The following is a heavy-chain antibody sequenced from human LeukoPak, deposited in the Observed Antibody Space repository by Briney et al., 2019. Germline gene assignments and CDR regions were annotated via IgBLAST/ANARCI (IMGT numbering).Heavy chain of an antibody. Sequence: SETLSLTCAVYGGSFSGYYWSWIRQPPGKGLEWIGSINYSGSTYYNPSLKSRVTISVDTSKNQVSLKLTSVTAADTAVYYCARLRLGAAANGVDYFYYMDVWGKGTTVTVSS. V-gene: IGHV4-34*01. D-gene: IGHD2-8*01. CDR3: ARLRLGAAANGVDYFYYMDV. J-gene: IGHJ6*03. CDR1: GGSFSGYY. CDR2: INYSGST.